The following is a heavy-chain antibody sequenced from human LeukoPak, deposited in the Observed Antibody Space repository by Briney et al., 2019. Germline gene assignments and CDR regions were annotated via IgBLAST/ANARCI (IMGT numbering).Heavy chain of an antibody. J-gene: IGHJ4*02. V-gene: IGHV3-23*01. CDR3: AKDSVYCSSTSCYVY. CDR1: GLTFSSYA. D-gene: IGHD2-2*01. CDR2: ISGSGGST. Sequence: GGSLRLSCAASGLTFSSYAMSWVRQAPGKGLEWVSAISGSGGSTYYADSVKGRFTTSRDNSKNTLYLQMNSLRAEDTAVYYCAKDSVYCSSTSCYVYWGQGTLVTVSS.